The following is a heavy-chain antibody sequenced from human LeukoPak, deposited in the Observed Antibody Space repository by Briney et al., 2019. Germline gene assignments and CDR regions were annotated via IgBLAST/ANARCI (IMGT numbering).Heavy chain of an antibody. CDR3: VSQLTSDRIAAAGAPSYGMDV. D-gene: IGHD6-13*01. J-gene: IGHJ6*02. CDR2: INHSGST. V-gene: IGHV4-34*01. Sequence: SETLSLTCAVNGGSFSGYYWSWIRQPPGKGLEWIGEINHSGSTNYNPSLKSRVTISVDTSKNQFSLKLSSVTAADTAVYYCVSQLTSDRIAAAGAPSYGMDVWGQGTTVTVSS. CDR1: GGSFSGYY.